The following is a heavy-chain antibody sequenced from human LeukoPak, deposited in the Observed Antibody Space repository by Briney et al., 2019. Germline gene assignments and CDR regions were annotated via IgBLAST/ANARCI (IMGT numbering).Heavy chain of an antibody. J-gene: IGHJ4*02. D-gene: IGHD3-22*01. CDR2: ISRSGVAT. CDR1: GFTFTSFA. V-gene: IGHV3-23*01. CDR3: AKHSHDGSAPYYEFQLDY. Sequence: GGTLRLSCAASGFTFTSFAMSWVRQAPGKGLEWVSTISRSGVATYYANSVKGRFTISRDNSKNTVYVQMNSLRAEDTAIYYCAKHSHDGSAPYYEFQLDYWGQGTLVTVSS.